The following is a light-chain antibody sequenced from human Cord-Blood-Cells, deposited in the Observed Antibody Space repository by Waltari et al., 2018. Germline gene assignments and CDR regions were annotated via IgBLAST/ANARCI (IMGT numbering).Light chain of an antibody. J-gene: IGLJ2*01. Sequence: QSALTQPASVSGSPGQSITISCTGTSSDVGGYNYVSWYQQHPGKAPKLMIYDVSKRPSGVSNRFPGSQSANPASLTSSGVQAEDGADVYCSSYTSSSTVVFGGGTKLTVL. CDR2: DVS. CDR3: SSYTSSSTVV. V-gene: IGLV2-14*01. CDR1: SSDVGGYNY.